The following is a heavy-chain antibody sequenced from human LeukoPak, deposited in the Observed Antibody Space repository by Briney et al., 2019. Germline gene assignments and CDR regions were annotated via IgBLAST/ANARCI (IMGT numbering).Heavy chain of an antibody. CDR2: IYYGGST. D-gene: IGHD3-3*01. J-gene: IGHJ3*02. CDR3: ARTQGYDFWSGYDDAFDI. V-gene: IGHV4-59*01. Sequence: IPSETLSLTCTVSGGSISSYYWSWIRQPPGKGLEWIGYIYYGGSTNYNPSLKSRVTISVDTSKNQFPLKLSSVTAADTAVYYCARTQGYDFWSGYDDAFDIWGQGTMVTVPS. CDR1: GGSISSYY.